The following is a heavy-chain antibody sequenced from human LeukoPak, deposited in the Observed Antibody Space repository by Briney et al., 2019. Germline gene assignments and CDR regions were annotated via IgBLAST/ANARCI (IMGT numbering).Heavy chain of an antibody. D-gene: IGHD3-16*01. V-gene: IGHV3-30*03. CDR3: VRDDGDDYLWGSHGAFDF. CDR2: ISYDGANT. CDR1: GFSFSSYS. Sequence: GGSLRLSCAPIGFSFSSYSMNWVRQAPGKGLEWVALISYDGANTYYADSMKGRFTISRDNSKNTLYLQMSSLRAEDTAVYYCVRDDGDDYLWGSHGAFDFWGQGAMVTVSS. J-gene: IGHJ3*01.